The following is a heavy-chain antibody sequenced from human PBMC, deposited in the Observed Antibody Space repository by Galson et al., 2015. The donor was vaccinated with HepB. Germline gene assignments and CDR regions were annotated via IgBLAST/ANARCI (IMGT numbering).Heavy chain of an antibody. D-gene: IGHD6-6*01. J-gene: IGHJ4*02. V-gene: IGHV3-21*06. CDR1: GFTFSFYT. CDR2: ITGNSEST. Sequence: SLRLSCAASGFTFSFYTMHWVRQAPGRGLEWVSSITGNSESTHYADSVKGRFTISRDNADNLVYVEMNGLRAEDTAVYYCVKDLGRVRHVRGYWRQGTLVTVSS. CDR3: VKDLGRVRHVRGY.